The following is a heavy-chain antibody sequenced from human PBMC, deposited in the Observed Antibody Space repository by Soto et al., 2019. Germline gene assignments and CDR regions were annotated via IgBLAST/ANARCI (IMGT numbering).Heavy chain of an antibody. J-gene: IGHJ6*02. CDR3: ATYTVVPVATYGMDV. V-gene: IGHV5-51*01. CDR2: IYPADSDT. CDR1: GYSFTNYW. D-gene: IGHD2-2*01. Sequence: GEYLKISCEASGYSFTNYWIGWVRQMPGKGLEWMGIIYPADSDTRYSPSFQGQVTISADKSISTAYLQWSSLKASDTAMYYCATYTVVPVATYGMDVWGQGTTVTVS.